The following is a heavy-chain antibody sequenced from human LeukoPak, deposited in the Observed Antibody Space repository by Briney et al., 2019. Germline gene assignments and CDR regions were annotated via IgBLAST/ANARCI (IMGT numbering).Heavy chain of an antibody. CDR1: GGSFSGCY. CDR3: ARSMHLYYYYYYGMDV. V-gene: IGHV4-34*01. D-gene: IGHD2-8*01. CDR2: INHSGST. Sequence: SETLSLTCAVYGGSFSGCYWSWIRQPPGKGLEWIGEINHSGSTNYNPSLKSRVTISVDTSKNQFSLKLSSVTAADTAVYYCARSMHLYYYYYYGMDVWGKGTTVTVSS. J-gene: IGHJ6*04.